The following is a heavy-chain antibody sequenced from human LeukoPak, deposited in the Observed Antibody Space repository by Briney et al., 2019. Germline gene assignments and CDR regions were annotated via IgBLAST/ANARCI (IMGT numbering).Heavy chain of an antibody. Sequence: GRSLRLSCAASGFTFSSYGMHWVRQASGKGLEWVAVIWYDGSNKYYADSVKGRFTISRDNSKNTLYLQMNSLRAEDTAVYYCARDSQDSSSWLWYWGQGTLVTVSS. CDR2: IWYDGSNK. CDR1: GFTFSSYG. CDR3: ARDSQDSSSWLWY. V-gene: IGHV3-33*01. D-gene: IGHD6-13*01. J-gene: IGHJ4*02.